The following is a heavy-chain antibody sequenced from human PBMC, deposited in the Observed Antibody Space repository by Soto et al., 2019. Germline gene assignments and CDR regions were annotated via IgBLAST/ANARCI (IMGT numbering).Heavy chain of an antibody. CDR3: ASENGANPPKPSGY. CDR2: IIPILGIA. J-gene: IGHJ4*02. Sequence: QVQLVQSGAEVKKPGSSVKVSCKASGGPFSSYTISWVRQAPGQGLEWMGRIIPILGIANYAQKFQGRVTITADKSTSTAYMELSSLRSEDTAVYYCASENGANPPKPSGYWGQGTLVTVSS. CDR1: GGPFSSYT. D-gene: IGHD2-8*01. V-gene: IGHV1-69*02.